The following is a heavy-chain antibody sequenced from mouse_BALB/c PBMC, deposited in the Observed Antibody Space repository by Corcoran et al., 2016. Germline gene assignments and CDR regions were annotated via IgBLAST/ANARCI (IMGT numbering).Heavy chain of an antibody. CDR3: ANDYDRAWFAY. V-gene: IGHV9-3-1*01. Sequence: QIQLVQSGPELKKPGETVKISCKASGYTFTNYGMNWVKQAPGKGLKWMGWINTYTGEPTYADDFKGRFAFSLETSASTAYLQINNLKNEDTATYFCANDYDRAWFAYWGQGTLVTVSA. J-gene: IGHJ3*01. CDR1: GYTFTNYG. D-gene: IGHD2-4*01. CDR2: INTYTGEP.